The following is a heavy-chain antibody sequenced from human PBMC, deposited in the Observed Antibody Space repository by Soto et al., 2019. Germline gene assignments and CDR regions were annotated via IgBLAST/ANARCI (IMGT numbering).Heavy chain of an antibody. D-gene: IGHD1-26*01. J-gene: IGHJ6*02. CDR2: MSGSGSSS. V-gene: IGHV3-23*01. Sequence: GGSLRLSCAASGFTFSTYAMSWVRQAPGKGLERVSVMSGSGSSSYHADSVKGRFTISRDNSKNTLYLQMKSLRAEDTAVYYCAKMGFRGSTGSYHYTMDVWGQGTTVTV. CDR3: AKMGFRGSTGSYHYTMDV. CDR1: GFTFSTYA.